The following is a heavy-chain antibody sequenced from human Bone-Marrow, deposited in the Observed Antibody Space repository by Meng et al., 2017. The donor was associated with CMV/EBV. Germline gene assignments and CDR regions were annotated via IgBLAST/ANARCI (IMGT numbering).Heavy chain of an antibody. CDR2: IKQDGSEK. CDR3: ARVIAARPRYFDL. CDR1: GFTFSSYW. V-gene: IGHV3-7*01. D-gene: IGHD6-6*01. Sequence: GGFLRLSCAASGFTFSSYWMSWVRQAPGKGLEWVANIKQDGSEKYYVDSVKGRFTISRDNAKNSLYLQMNSLRAEDTAVYYCARVIAARPRYFDLWGRGNLVNVSS. J-gene: IGHJ2*01.